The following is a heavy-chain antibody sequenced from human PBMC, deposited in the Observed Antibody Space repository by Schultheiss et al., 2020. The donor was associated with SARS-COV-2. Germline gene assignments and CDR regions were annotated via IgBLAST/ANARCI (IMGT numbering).Heavy chain of an antibody. Sequence: GGSLRLSCAASGFTFDDYAMHWVRQAPGKGLEWVSGISWNSGSTYYADSVKGRFTISRDNSKNTLYLQMNSLRAEDTAVYYCAKGTEYYYDSSGYYGYWGQGTLVTVSS. CDR3: AKGTEYYYDSSGYYGY. V-gene: IGHV3-23*01. CDR2: ISWNSGST. CDR1: GFTFDDYA. D-gene: IGHD3-22*01. J-gene: IGHJ4*02.